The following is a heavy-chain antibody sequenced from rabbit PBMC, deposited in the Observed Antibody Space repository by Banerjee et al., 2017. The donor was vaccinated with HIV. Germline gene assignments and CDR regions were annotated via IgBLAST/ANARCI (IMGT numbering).Heavy chain of an antibody. V-gene: IGHV1S45*01. CDR1: GFDLSSYYY. Sequence: QEQLEESGGGLVKPEGSLTLTCKASGFDLSSYYYMCWVRQAPGEGLEWIGCIYTTTDTTWYASWAKGRFTISKTSSTTVTLQMTSLTAADTATYFCARDRYGGTYYNLWGPGTLVTVS. D-gene: IGHD8-1*01. CDR2: IYTTTDTT. CDR3: ARDRYGGTYYNL. J-gene: IGHJ4*01.